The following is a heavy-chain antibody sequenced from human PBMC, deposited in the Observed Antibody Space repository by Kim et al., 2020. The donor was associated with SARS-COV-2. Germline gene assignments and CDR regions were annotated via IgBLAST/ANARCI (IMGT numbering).Heavy chain of an antibody. CDR3: ARDSGSAGADDY. J-gene: IGHJ4*02. D-gene: IGHD6-13*01. Sequence: YYADSVKGRFTISRDNAKNSLYLQMNSLRDEDTALYYCARDSGSAGADDYWGQGVQVIVSS. V-gene: IGHV3-48*02.